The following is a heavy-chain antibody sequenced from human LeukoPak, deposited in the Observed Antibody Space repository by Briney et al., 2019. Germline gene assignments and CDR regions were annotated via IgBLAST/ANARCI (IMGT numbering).Heavy chain of an antibody. D-gene: IGHD1-7*01. V-gene: IGHV4-59*01. Sequence: GSLRLSCAASGFTFSSYWMNWVRQAPGKGLEWIGYIYYSGSTNYNPSLKSRVTISVDTSKNQFSLKLSSVTAADTAVYYCARVLELEYYFDYWGQGTLVTVSS. CDR1: GFTFSSYW. CDR3: ARVLELEYYFDY. J-gene: IGHJ4*02. CDR2: IYYSGST.